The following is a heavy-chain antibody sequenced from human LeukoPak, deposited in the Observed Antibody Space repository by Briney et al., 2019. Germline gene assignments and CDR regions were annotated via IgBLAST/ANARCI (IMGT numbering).Heavy chain of an antibody. V-gene: IGHV4-31*03. CDR1: GGSISSGGYY. Sequence: PSETLSLTCTVSGGSISSGGYYWSWIRQHPGKGLEWIGYIYYSGSTYYNPSLKSRVTISVDTSKNQFSLKLSSVTAADTAVYYCARGGDYYDSSGSPTLGYWGQGTLVTVSS. CDR3: ARGGDYYDSSGSPTLGY. CDR2: IYYSGST. D-gene: IGHD3-22*01. J-gene: IGHJ4*02.